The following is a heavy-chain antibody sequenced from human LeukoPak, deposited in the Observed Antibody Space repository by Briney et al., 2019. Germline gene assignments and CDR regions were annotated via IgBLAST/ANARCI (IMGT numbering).Heavy chain of an antibody. Sequence: GGSLRLSCAASGLTVSSSYMSWVRQAPGKGLEWVSVIYSGGSTDYADSVKGRFTISRDSSKNTLYLQMNSLRAEDTAVYYCAREKGYSSSWYFDYWGQGTLVTVSS. CDR3: AREKGYSSSWYFDY. J-gene: IGHJ4*02. D-gene: IGHD6-13*01. V-gene: IGHV3-66*01. CDR1: GLTVSSSY. CDR2: IYSGGST.